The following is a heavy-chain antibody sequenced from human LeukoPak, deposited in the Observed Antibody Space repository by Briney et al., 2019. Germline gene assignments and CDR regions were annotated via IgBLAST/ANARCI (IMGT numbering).Heavy chain of an antibody. J-gene: IGHJ5*02. CDR1: GGTFSSYA. CDR3: ARNTYSGSPS. V-gene: IGHV1-69*05. Sequence: SVRVSCKASGGTFSSYAISWVRQAPGQGLEWMGGIIPIFGTANYAQKFQGRVTITTDESTSTAYMELSSLRSEDTAVYYCARNTYSGSPSWGQGTLVTVSS. CDR2: IIPIFGTA. D-gene: IGHD1-26*01.